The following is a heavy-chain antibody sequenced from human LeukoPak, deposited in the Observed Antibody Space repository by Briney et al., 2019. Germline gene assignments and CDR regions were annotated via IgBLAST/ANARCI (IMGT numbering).Heavy chain of an antibody. D-gene: IGHD3-22*01. J-gene: IGHJ4*02. CDR1: GGSISGYY. Sequence: ASETLSLTCTVSGGSISGYYWSWIRQPPGKGLEWIGYIYYSGTINYNPSLKSRFTISVDTSMNQFSLKLSSVTDADTAVYYCARVNVHYYDSSSYYYHRSFDYWGQGTLVTVSS. V-gene: IGHV4-59*01. CDR3: ARVNVHYYDSSSYYYHRSFDY. CDR2: IYYSGTI.